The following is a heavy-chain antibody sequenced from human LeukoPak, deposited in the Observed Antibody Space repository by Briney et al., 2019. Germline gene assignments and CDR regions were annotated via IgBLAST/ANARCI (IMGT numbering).Heavy chain of an antibody. CDR2: INHSGST. J-gene: IGHJ4*02. CDR3: ASVDYRYGRMDY. CDR1: GGSFSGYY. V-gene: IGHV4-34*01. D-gene: IGHD3-16*01. Sequence: SETLSLTCAVYGGSFSGYYWSWIRQPPGKGLEWIGEINHSGSTNYNPSLKSRVTISVDKSKNQFSLKLSSVTAADTAVYYCASVDYRYGRMDYWGQGTLVTVSS.